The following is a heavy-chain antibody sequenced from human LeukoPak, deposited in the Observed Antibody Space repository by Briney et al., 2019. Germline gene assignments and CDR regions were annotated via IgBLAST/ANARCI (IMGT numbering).Heavy chain of an antibody. CDR3: ARAKRNGFDI. CDR2: IRSSSSTI. V-gene: IGHV3-48*01. CDR1: GFTFDDYA. Sequence: GRSLRLSCAASGFTFDDYAMHWVRQAPGKGLEWVSYIRSSSSTIYYADSVKGRFTISRDNAKNSLYLQMNSLRAEDTAVYYCARAKRNGFDIWGQGTMVTVSS. J-gene: IGHJ3*02.